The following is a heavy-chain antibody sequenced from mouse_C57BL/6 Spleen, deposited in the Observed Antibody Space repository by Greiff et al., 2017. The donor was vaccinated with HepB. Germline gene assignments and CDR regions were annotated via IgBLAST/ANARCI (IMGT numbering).Heavy chain of an antibody. CDR3: ARHLLSHYYAMDY. Sequence: QVQLQQSGPELVKPGASVKISCKASGYAFSSSWMNWVKQRPGKGLEWIGRIYPGDGDTNYNGKFKGKATLTADKSSSTAYMQLSSLTSEDSAVYFCARHLLSHYYAMDYWGQGTSVTVSS. D-gene: IGHD2-10*01. CDR2: IYPGDGDT. V-gene: IGHV1-82*01. CDR1: GYAFSSSW. J-gene: IGHJ4*01.